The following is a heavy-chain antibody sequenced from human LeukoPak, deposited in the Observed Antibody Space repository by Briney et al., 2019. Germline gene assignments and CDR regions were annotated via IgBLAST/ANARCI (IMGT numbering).Heavy chain of an antibody. J-gene: IGHJ5*02. V-gene: IGHV4-34*01. CDR1: GGSFSGYY. CDR2: INHSGST. CDR3: AMTGARIAVAA. D-gene: IGHD6-19*01. Sequence: SETLSLTCAVCGGSFSGYYWSWIRQPPGKGLEWIGEINHSGSTNYNPSLKSRVTISVDTSKNQFSLKLSSVTAADTAVYYCAMTGARIAVAAWGQGTLVTVSS.